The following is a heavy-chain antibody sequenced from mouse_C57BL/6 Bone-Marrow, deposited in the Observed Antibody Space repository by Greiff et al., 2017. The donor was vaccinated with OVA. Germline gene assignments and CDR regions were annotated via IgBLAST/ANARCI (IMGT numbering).Heavy chain of an antibody. CDR1: GFTFTSYG. V-gene: IGHV1-50*01. CDR2: IDPAGSST. J-gene: IGHJ2*01. Sequence: QVQLQQPGAELVKPGASVKLSCTASGFTFTSYGMQWVKQRPGQGLEWIGEIDPAGSSTNYNHKFKGKATLTVDTSSSTAYMQLSSLTSEDCAIYYCASSYLGYWGQGTTLTVSS. CDR3: ASSYLGY.